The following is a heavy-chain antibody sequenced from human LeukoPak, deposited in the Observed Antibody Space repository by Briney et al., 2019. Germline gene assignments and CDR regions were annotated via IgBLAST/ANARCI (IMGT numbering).Heavy chain of an antibody. CDR1: GASISSSTYY. J-gene: IGHJ6*01. CDR2: IYETGST. V-gene: IGHV4-39*01. Sequence: SETLSLTCTVSGASISSSTYYWGWIRQPPGKGLEWIGCIYETGSTYYKSSLKSRVTISVDTSKNQFSLKLSSVTAADTAVYYCARHSGSGYYFYFYTMDVWGQGAAVTVSS. CDR3: ARHSGSGYYFYFYTMDV. D-gene: IGHD2-15*01.